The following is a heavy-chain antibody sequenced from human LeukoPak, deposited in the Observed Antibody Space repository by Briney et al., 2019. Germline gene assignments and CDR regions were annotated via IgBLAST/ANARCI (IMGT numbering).Heavy chain of an antibody. CDR1: GFTVSSNY. J-gene: IGHJ6*03. CDR2: IYSGGST. Sequence: PGGSLRLSCAASGFTVSSNYMSWVRQAPGKGLEWVSVIYSGGSTYYADSVKGRFTISRDNSKNTLYLQMGSLRAEDMAVYYCARAGRGYSGYEADYYYYYYMDVWGKGTTVTVSS. D-gene: IGHD5-12*01. CDR3: ARAGRGYSGYEADYYYYYYMDV. V-gene: IGHV3-66*01.